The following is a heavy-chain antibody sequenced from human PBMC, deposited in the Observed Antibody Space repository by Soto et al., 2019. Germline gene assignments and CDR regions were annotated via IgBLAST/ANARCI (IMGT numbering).Heavy chain of an antibody. CDR1: GFTFSSYG. CDR3: ARAITIFGVVPPEVYGMDV. V-gene: IGHV3-33*01. CDR2: IWYDGSNK. D-gene: IGHD3-3*01. Sequence: GGSLRLSCAASGFTFSSYGMHWVRQAPGKGLEWVAVIWYDGSNKYYADSVKGRFTISRDNSKNTLYLQMNSLRAEDTAVYYCARAITIFGVVPPEVYGMDVWGQGTTVTVSS. J-gene: IGHJ6*02.